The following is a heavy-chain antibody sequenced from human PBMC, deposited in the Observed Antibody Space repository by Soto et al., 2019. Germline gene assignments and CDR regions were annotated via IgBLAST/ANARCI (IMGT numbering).Heavy chain of an antibody. Sequence: QVHLVQSGAAVKRPGASVTVSCKASGYNLNSYGVHWVRQAPGDRLEWMGWINGGNGDTILSQKFQGRVTINRATSANTAYMELSSLRSEDTAVYYGARVRSLFRAGETSVNGFDYWGQGTLVTVSS. J-gene: IGHJ4*02. V-gene: IGHV1-3*01. CDR3: ARVRSLFRAGETSVNGFDY. CDR2: INGGNGDT. D-gene: IGHD1-1*01. CDR1: GYNLNSYG.